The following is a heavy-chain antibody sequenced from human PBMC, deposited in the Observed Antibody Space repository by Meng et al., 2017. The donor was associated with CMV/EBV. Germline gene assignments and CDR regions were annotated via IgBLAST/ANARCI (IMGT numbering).Heavy chain of an antibody. D-gene: IGHD3-10*01. CDR3: ARERGVSSVWFGP. CDR1: GYIFTGYY. Sequence: KTSGYIFTGYYSHWVRQAPGQGLEWMGWINPNSGATYYAENFQGRITMTRDTSISTVHMELMRLRSDDTAVYFCARERGVSSVWFGPWGQGTLVTVSS. CDR2: INPNSGAT. J-gene: IGHJ5*02. V-gene: IGHV1-2*02.